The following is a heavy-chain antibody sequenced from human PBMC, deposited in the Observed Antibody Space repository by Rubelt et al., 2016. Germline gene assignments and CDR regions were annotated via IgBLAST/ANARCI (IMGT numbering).Heavy chain of an antibody. CDR3: ASSWYRFDY. D-gene: IGHD6-13*01. J-gene: IGHJ4*02. V-gene: IGHV4-59*08. CDR2: IYYSGST. Sequence: QVQLQESGPGLVKPSETLSLTCTVSGSSISTYYWSWIRQPPGKGLEWIGYIYYSGSTNYNPPLKSRVTISVDTSKNQMSLRLTSVAAADTAVYYCASSWYRFDYWGQGTRVTVSS. CDR1: GSSISTYY.